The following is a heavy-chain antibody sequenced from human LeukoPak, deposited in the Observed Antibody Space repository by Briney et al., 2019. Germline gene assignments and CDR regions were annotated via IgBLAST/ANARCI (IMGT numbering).Heavy chain of an antibody. D-gene: IGHD5-12*01. V-gene: IGHV4-39*01. CDR1: GGSVNSNNYY. Sequence: KSSETLSLTCTVSGGSVNSNNYYWAWVRQPPGKGLEWIGEINHSGSTNYNPSLKSRVTISVDTSKNQFSLKLSSVTAADTAVYYCARHSPLLRADIVATIRGFVWYFDYWGQGTLVTVSS. CDR3: ARHSPLLRADIVATIRGFVWYFDY. J-gene: IGHJ4*02. CDR2: INHSGST.